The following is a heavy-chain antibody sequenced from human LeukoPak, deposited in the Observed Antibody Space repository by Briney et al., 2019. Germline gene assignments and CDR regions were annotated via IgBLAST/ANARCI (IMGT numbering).Heavy chain of an antibody. D-gene: IGHD2-15*01. CDR1: GFTFSSYA. V-gene: IGHV3-23*01. Sequence: PGGSLRLSCAASGFTFSSYAMSWVRQAPGKGLEWVSAISGSGGSTYYADSVKGRFTISRGNSKNTLYLQMNSLRAGDTAVYYCAKALGYCSGGSCYGNDYWGQGTLVTVSS. CDR3: AKALGYCSGGSCYGNDY. CDR2: ISGSGGST. J-gene: IGHJ4*02.